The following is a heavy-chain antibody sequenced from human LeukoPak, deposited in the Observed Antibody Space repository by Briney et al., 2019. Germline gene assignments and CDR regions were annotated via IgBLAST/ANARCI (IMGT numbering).Heavy chain of an antibody. CDR1: GYTFTTYG. Sequence: GASVKVSCKASGYTFTTYGISWVRQAPGQGPEWMGWISGKNGDTKYAQILQDRVTMITDTSTNTAYMELRNLRSDDTAVYYCARDPFRSHRSPLDWFGDPWGQGTLVTVSS. D-gene: IGHD3-10*01. CDR3: ARDPFRSHRSPLDWFGDP. J-gene: IGHJ4*02. V-gene: IGHV1-18*01. CDR2: ISGKNGDT.